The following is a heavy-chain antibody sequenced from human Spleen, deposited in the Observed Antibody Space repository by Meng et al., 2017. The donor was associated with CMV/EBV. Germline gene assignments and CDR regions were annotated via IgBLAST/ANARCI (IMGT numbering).Heavy chain of an antibody. CDR1: GFTFDDYD. CDR2: ISWNSGRI. CDR3: AKDLSSSGTYYYGMDV. V-gene: IGHV3-9*01. J-gene: IGHJ6*02. Sequence: SLKISCAASGFTFDDYDMEWVRQAPGKGLEWVSGISWNSGRIDYADSVKGRFTISRDNAENSLYLQMNSLRAEDTALYYCAKDLSSSGTYYYGMDVWGQGTTVTVSS. D-gene: IGHD3-10*01.